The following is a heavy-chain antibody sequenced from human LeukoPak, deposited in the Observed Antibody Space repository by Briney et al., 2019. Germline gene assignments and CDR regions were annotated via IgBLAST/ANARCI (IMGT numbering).Heavy chain of an antibody. CDR2: IYTSGST. CDR3: ARDQIVGVTGWYFDL. V-gene: IGHV4-4*07. J-gene: IGHJ2*01. D-gene: IGHD1-26*01. CDR1: GGSISSYY. Sequence: SETLSLTCTVSGGSISSYYWSWIRQPAGKGLEWIGRIYTSGSTNYNPSLKSRVTMSVDTSKNQFSLKLSSVTAADTAVYYCARDQIVGVTGWYFDLWGRGTLVTVSS.